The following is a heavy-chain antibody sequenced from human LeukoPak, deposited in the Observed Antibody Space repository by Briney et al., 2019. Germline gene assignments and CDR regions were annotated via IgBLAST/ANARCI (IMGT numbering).Heavy chain of an antibody. D-gene: IGHD2/OR15-2a*01. CDR1: GYEFTNYW. J-gene: IGHJ4*02. V-gene: IGHV5-51*01. CDR3: ARWRAQYYFDY. CDR2: IYPGDSDT. Sequence: GESLKIYCKVSGYEFTNYWLGWVRPMPGKGMEWMGIIYPGDSDTRFSPSFQRQVTLSADKSLNTAYLQWSSLQASDTAIYYCARWRAQYYFDYLGQGTLGTV.